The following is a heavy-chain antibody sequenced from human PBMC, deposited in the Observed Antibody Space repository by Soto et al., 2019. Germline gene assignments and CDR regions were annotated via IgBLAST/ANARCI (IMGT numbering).Heavy chain of an antibody. D-gene: IGHD2-15*01. Sequence: ASVKVSCKASGYTFTGYYMHWMRQAPGQGLEWMGWVNPNSGETDYAQNFQGWVTMTRDMSISTAYMELSRLKSNDTAVYYCARSSSPDLGYCSGGSCPDWGQGTLVTLSP. J-gene: IGHJ4*02. CDR2: VNPNSGET. CDR1: GYTFTGYY. V-gene: IGHV1-2*04. CDR3: ARSSSPDLGYCSGGSCPD.